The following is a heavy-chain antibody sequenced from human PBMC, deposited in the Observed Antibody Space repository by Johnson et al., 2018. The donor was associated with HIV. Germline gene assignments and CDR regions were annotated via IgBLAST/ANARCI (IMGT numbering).Heavy chain of an antibody. D-gene: IGHD5-18*01. J-gene: IGHJ3*02. Sequence: VQLVESGGGLAQPGGSLRLSCAASGITVSSNYMSWVRQAPGKGLEWVSVIFTVGDVYYAASVKGRFTISRDKSKNTLYLQMNSLRREDTAVDYWARGVLNSDGYLLGTFDIWGQGTMVTVSS. CDR3: ARGVLNSDGYLLGTFDI. V-gene: IGHV3-66*02. CDR1: GITVSSNY. CDR2: IFTVGDV.